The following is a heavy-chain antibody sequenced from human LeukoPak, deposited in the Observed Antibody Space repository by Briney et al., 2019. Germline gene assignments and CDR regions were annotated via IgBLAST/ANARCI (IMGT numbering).Heavy chain of an antibody. CDR1: GYTFTSYG. D-gene: IGHD3-22*01. V-gene: IGHV1-18*01. CDR2: ISAYNGNT. CDR3: ARDLPHYYDSRGYYYHGGGQGY. J-gene: IGHJ4*02. Sequence: ASVKVSCKASGYTFTSYGISWVRQAPGQGLEWMGWISAYNGNTNYAQKLQGRVTMTTDTSTSTAYMELRSLRSDDTAVYYCARDLPHYYDSRGYYYHGGGQGYWGQGTLVTVSS.